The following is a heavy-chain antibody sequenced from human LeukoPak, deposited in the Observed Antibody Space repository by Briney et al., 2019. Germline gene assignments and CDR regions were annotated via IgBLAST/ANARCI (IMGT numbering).Heavy chain of an antibody. Sequence: PGRSLRLSCAASGLTFSSYAMHWVRQAPGKGLEWVAVISYDGSNKYYADSVKGRFTISRDNSKNTLYLQMNSLRAEDTAVYYCARSPTAMVNYFDYWGQGTLVTVSS. CDR2: ISYDGSNK. D-gene: IGHD5-18*01. J-gene: IGHJ4*02. V-gene: IGHV3-30*04. CDR1: GLTFSSYA. CDR3: ARSPTAMVNYFDY.